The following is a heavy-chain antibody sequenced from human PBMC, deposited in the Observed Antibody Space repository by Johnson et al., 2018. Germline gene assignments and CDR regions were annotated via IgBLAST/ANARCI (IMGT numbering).Heavy chain of an antibody. Sequence: VRLGQSGGGLVQPGRSLRLWCAASGFTFDDYAMHLVRPAPGKGLAWVSGISWNSGSIGYADSVKGRFTISRDNSKNSLYLQMNSLRAEDTAFYYFAKDIHGSGTFPLMDVWGQGTTVTVSS. J-gene: IGHJ6*02. CDR1: GFTFDDYA. CDR3: AKDIHGSGTFPLMDV. D-gene: IGHD3-10*01. V-gene: IGHV3-9*01. CDR2: ISWNSGSI.